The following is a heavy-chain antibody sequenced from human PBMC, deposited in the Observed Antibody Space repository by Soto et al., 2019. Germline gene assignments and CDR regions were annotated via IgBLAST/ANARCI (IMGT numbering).Heavy chain of an antibody. Sequence: GASVKVSCKASGYTFTSYDINWVRQATGQGLEWMGWMNPNSGNTGYAQKFQGRVTMTRNTSISTAYMELSSLRSEDTAVYYCARKRFSILYYYMDVWGKGTTVTVSS. CDR3: ARKRFSILYYYMDV. V-gene: IGHV1-8*01. CDR2: MNPNSGNT. J-gene: IGHJ6*03. CDR1: GYTFTSYD. D-gene: IGHD2-21*01.